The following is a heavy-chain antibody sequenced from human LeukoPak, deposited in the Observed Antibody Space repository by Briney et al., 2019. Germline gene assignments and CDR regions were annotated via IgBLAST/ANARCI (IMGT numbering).Heavy chain of an antibody. Sequence: SETLSLTCTVSGGSISRYYWSWIRQPPGKGLEWIGYIYFSGATNYNPSLKSRVTISVDTSKNQFSLKLRSVTAADTAVYYCGRDRVDSSGWSEIDYWGQGTLVTVSS. CDR1: GGSISRYY. CDR3: GRDRVDSSGWSEIDY. D-gene: IGHD6-19*01. CDR2: IYFSGAT. V-gene: IGHV4-59*01. J-gene: IGHJ4*02.